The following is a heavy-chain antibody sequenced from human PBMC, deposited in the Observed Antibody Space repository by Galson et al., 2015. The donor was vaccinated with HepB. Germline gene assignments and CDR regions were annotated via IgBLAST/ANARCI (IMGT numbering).Heavy chain of an antibody. V-gene: IGHV3-74*01. D-gene: IGHD3-10*01. Sequence: SLRLSCAASGFTFSSYWMHWVRQAPGKGLVWVSRINSDGSSTSYADSVKGRFTISRDNAKNTLYLQMNSLRAEDTAVYYCARDGVLLWFGELFVLDAFLDYWGQGTLVTVSS. CDR2: INSDGSST. CDR1: GFTFSSYW. CDR3: ARDGVLLWFGELFVLDAFLDY. J-gene: IGHJ4*02.